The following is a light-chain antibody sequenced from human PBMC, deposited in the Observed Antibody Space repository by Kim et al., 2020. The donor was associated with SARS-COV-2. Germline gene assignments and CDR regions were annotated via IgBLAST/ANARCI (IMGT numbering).Light chain of an antibody. J-gene: IGKJ1*01. CDR2: DAS. CDR1: QSVGNS. CDR3: QQRSNWPWT. Sequence: LSPGERASPSCRASQSVGNSLAWYQHKPGQAPRLLIHDASDRATGIPARFSGSGSGTDFTLTISSLEPEDFAVYYCQQRSNWPWTFGQGTKVDIK. V-gene: IGKV3-11*01.